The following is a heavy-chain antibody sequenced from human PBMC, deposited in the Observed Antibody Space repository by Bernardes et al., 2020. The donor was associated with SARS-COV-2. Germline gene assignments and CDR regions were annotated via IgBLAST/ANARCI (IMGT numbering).Heavy chain of an antibody. CDR2: IDASSTYI. V-gene: IGHV3-21*01. CDR3: ARSPTRGPIDY. J-gene: IGHJ4*02. D-gene: IGHD1-26*01. CDR1: GFTFSTYS. Sequence: GGSLRLSCTASGFTFSTYSMNWVRQAPGKGLEWVSAIDASSTYIFYADSVKGRFTISRDNAKNSLYLQVNSLRVEDTAVYYCARSPTRGPIDYWGQGTLVTVSS.